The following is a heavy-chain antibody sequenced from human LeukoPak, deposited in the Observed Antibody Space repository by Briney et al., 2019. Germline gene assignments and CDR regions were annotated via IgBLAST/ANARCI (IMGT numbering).Heavy chain of an antibody. CDR1: GFTFSNYA. Sequence: GGSLRLSCAPSGFTFSNYAMTWVRQAPGKGLEWVSSISGSGGNTYYADSVQGRFTISRDNSQNTLYLQMNSLRAEDTAVYYCAKGYSRSWYVPFDYWGQGTLVTVSS. CDR3: AKGYSRSWYVPFDY. D-gene: IGHD6-13*01. CDR2: ISGSGGNT. V-gene: IGHV3-23*01. J-gene: IGHJ4*02.